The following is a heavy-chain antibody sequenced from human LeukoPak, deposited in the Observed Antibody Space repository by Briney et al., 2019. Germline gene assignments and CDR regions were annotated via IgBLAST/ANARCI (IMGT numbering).Heavy chain of an antibody. D-gene: IGHD3-10*01. CDR1: GFTFSNYA. Sequence: PGGSLRLSCAASGFTFSNYAMNWVRQAPGKGLEWVSTISGSGGSTYYADSVKGRFTISRDNSKNTLYLQMISLRAEDTALYYCARGLDGSGSYYKGDYWGQGTLVTVSS. CDR3: ARGLDGSGSYYKGDY. J-gene: IGHJ4*02. CDR2: ISGSGGST. V-gene: IGHV3-23*01.